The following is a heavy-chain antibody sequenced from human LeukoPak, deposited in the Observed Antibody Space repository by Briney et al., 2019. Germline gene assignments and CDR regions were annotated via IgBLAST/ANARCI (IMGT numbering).Heavy chain of an antibody. CDR1: GFTFSSYW. CDR2: IKHDASEK. V-gene: IGHV3-7*01. J-gene: IGHJ5*02. CDR3: ARDRVGTGWFDP. Sequence: PGGSLRLSCAASGFTFSSYWMSWVRQAPGKGLEWVANIKHDASEKYFMESLKGRFTISRDNAKNSLNLQMNSLRAEDTAVYYCARDRVGTGWFDPWGQGTLVTVSS. D-gene: IGHD2-21*02.